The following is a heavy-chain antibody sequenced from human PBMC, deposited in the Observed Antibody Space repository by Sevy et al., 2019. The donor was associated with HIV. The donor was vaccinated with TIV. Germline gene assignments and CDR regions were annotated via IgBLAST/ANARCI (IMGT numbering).Heavy chain of an antibody. CDR3: ARTPNTSGWPFDY. CDR2: IHYSGRT. Sequence: SETLSLTCTVSDGSLSNYYWTWIRQPPGKGLEWIGYIHYSGRTNYNPSLKSRVTISLDTSKNQFSLKLSSVTAADTAVYYCARTPNTSGWPFDYWGQGTLVTVSS. J-gene: IGHJ4*02. V-gene: IGHV4-59*13. CDR1: DGSLSNYY. D-gene: IGHD6-19*01.